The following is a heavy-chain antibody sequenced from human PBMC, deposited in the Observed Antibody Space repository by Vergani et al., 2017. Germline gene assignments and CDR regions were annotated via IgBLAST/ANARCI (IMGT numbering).Heavy chain of an antibody. CDR1: GFTFSSYA. D-gene: IGHD6-19*01. V-gene: IGHV3-30-3*01. Sequence: QVQLVESGGGVVQPGRSLRLSCAASGFTFSSYAMHWVRQAPGKGLEWVAVISYDGSNKYYADSVKGRFTISRDNSKNTLYLQMNSLRAEDTAVYYCAREPAVAGLFDYWGQGTLVTVSS. J-gene: IGHJ4*02. CDR2: ISYDGSNK. CDR3: AREPAVAGLFDY.